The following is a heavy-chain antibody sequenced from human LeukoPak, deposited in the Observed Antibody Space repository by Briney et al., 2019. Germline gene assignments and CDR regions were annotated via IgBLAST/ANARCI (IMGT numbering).Heavy chain of an antibody. CDR1: GGSISSSSYY. CDR2: IYYSGST. J-gene: IGHJ4*02. CDR3: ASADDFWSGRY. D-gene: IGHD3-3*01. V-gene: IGHV4-39*06. Sequence: SETLSLTCTVSGGSISSSSYYWGWIRQPPGKGLEWIGSIYYSGSTYYNPSLKSRVTISVDTSKNQFPLKLSSVTAADTAVYYCASADDFWSGRYWGQGTLVTVSS.